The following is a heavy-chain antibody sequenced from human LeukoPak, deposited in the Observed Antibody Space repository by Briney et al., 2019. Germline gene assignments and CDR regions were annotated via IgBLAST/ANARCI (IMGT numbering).Heavy chain of an antibody. CDR3: AKVTYGSGTYGAFDY. CDR1: GFTFSSDA. J-gene: IGHJ4*02. D-gene: IGHD3-10*01. CDR2: ISSSGGST. Sequence: GGSLRLSCAASGFTFSSDAMRWVRQAPGKGLEWVSAISSSGGSTYYADSVRGRFIISRDSSKNTLYLQMNSLRAEDTAVYYCAKVTYGSGTYGAFDYWGQGTLVTVSS. V-gene: IGHV3-23*01.